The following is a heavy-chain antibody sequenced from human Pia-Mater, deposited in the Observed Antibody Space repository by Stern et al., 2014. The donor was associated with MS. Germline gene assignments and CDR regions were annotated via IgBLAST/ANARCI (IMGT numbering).Heavy chain of an antibody. J-gene: IGHJ4*02. CDR2: IIPIFGPP. CDR1: GDTFRTSL. CDR3: ASGVGGSHYFDY. D-gene: IGHD3-16*01. V-gene: IGHV1-69*01. Sequence: QVQLVQSGAEVKKPGSSVKVSCKASGDTFRTSLITWVRQVPGQGPEWMGGIIPIFGPPNYARRFQGRVPMSAAESPNTADMELSSLRSDDTAVYYCASGVGGSHYFDYWGQGTLVTVSS.